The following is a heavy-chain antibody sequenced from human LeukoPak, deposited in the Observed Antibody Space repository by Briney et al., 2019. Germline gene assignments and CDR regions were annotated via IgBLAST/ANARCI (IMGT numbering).Heavy chain of an antibody. J-gene: IGHJ4*02. CDR3: AKAHLPMVRGVTYFDY. CDR2: ISWNSGSI. D-gene: IGHD3-10*01. Sequence: GRSLRLSCAASGFTFDDYAMHWDRQAPGKGLEWVSGISWNSGSIGYADSVKGRFTISRDNAKNSLYLQMNSLRAEDTALYYCAKAHLPMVRGVTYFDYWGQGTLVTVSS. V-gene: IGHV3-9*01. CDR1: GFTFDDYA.